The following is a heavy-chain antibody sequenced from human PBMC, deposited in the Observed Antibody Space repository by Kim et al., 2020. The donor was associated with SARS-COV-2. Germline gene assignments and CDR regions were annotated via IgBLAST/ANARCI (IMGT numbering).Heavy chain of an antibody. CDR2: INHSGST. CDR3: ARAIHYFDY. CDR1: GGSFSGYY. Sequence: SETLSLTCAVYGGSFSGYYWSWIRQPPGKGLEWIGEINHSGSTNYNPSLKSRVTISVDTSKNQFSLKLSSVTAADTAVYYCARAIHYFDYWGQGTLVTVSS. J-gene: IGHJ4*02. V-gene: IGHV4-34*01. D-gene: IGHD3-9*01.